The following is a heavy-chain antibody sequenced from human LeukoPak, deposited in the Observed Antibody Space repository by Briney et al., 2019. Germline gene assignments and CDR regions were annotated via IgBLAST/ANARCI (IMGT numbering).Heavy chain of an antibody. V-gene: IGHV3-74*01. CDR2: IKSDGSIT. Sequence: GGSLRLSCAASGFTFSSNWMHWVRQAPGKGLVWVSRIKSDGSITNYADSVKGRFTISRDNAKNTLYLQMNSLRAEDTAVYYCAGGSGNYPEYWGQGTLVTLSS. CDR3: AGGSGNYPEY. J-gene: IGHJ4*02. CDR1: GFTFSSNW. D-gene: IGHD3-10*01.